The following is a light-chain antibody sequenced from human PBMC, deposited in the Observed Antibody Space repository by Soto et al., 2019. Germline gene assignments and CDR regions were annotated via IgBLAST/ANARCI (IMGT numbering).Light chain of an antibody. CDR3: SSYTSSSTLPYV. J-gene: IGLJ1*01. Sequence: QSVRTQPASGSGAPGQAITISCTGTSSDVGGYNYVSWYQQHPGKAPKLMIYDVSNRPSGVSNRFSGSKSGNTASLTISGLQAEDEADYYCSSYTSSSTLPYVFGTGTKVTVL. CDR1: SSDVGGYNY. CDR2: DVS. V-gene: IGLV2-14*01.